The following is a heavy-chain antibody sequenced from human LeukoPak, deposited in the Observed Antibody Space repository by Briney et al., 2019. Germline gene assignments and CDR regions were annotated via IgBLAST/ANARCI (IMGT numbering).Heavy chain of an antibody. Sequence: GGSLRLSCAASGFTFSSYWMSWVCQAPGKGLEWVALISYNGGRKDYAESVKGRFTIDRDNSRNTVFLQMNSLRPDDTAVCSCARQEARGYLYEGLDYWGQGTLVTVSS. CDR1: GFTFSSYW. D-gene: IGHD3-22*01. CDR3: ARQEARGYLYEGLDY. J-gene: IGHJ4*02. CDR2: ISYNGGRK. V-gene: IGHV3-30*03.